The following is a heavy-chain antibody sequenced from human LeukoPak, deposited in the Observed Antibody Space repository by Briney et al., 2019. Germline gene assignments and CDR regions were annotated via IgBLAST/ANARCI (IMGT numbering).Heavy chain of an antibody. D-gene: IGHD3-10*01. Sequence: SETLSLTCTVPGVSISSYYWSWIRQPAGKGLEWIGRIYTSGTTNYNPSLKSRVTMSVDTSKNQFSLRLTSVTAADTAVYYCATTYGSGSYYNVDVWGKGTTVTVSS. J-gene: IGHJ6*04. V-gene: IGHV4-4*07. CDR3: ATTYGSGSYYNVDV. CDR1: GVSISSYY. CDR2: IYTSGTT.